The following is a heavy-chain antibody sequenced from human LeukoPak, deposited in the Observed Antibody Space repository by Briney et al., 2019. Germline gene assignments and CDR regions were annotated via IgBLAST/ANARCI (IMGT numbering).Heavy chain of an antibody. CDR3: ARAPPTYFWSGYGYYYMDV. D-gene: IGHD3-3*01. J-gene: IGHJ6*03. CDR2: IYYSGST. Sequence: SQTLSLTCTVSGGSINSGDYYWSWIRQPPGKGLEWIGYIYYSGSTYYNPSLKSRVTISVDTSKNQFSLKLSSVTAADTVVYYCARAPPTYFWSGYGYYYMDVWGKGTTVTVSS. CDR1: GGSINSGDYY. V-gene: IGHV4-30-4*08.